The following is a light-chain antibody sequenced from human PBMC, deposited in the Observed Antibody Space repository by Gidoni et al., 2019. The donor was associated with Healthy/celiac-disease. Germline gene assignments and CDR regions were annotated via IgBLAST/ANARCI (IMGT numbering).Light chain of an antibody. V-gene: IGLV1-40*01. J-gene: IGLJ2*01. CDR2: GNS. CDR1: SSNIGAGYD. CDR3: QSYDSSLSGPVV. Sequence: QSVLTQPPSVSEAPGQRVTISCTGSSSNIGAGYDVHWYQQLPGTAPKLLIYGNSNRPSGVPDRFSGSKSGTSASQAITGLQAEDEADYYCQSYDSSLSGPVVFGGGTKLTVL.